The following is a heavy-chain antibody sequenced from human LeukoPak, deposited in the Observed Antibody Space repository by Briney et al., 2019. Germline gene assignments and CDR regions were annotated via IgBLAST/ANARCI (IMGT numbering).Heavy chain of an antibody. Sequence: GGSLRLSXAASGFTFSSYSMNWVRQAPGKGLEWISYISSSSSTIYYADSVKGRFTISRDNAKNSLYLQMNSLRAEDTAVYYCARGTYCSSTSCLDYWGQGTLVTVSS. D-gene: IGHD2-2*01. CDR2: ISSSSSTI. CDR1: GFTFSSYS. CDR3: ARGTYCSSTSCLDY. V-gene: IGHV3-48*01. J-gene: IGHJ4*02.